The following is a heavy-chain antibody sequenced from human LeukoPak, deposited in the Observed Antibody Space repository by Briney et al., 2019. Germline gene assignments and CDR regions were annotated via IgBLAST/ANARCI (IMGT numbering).Heavy chain of an antibody. D-gene: IGHD2-21*01. CDR1: GFTFSSYW. Sequence: PGGSLRLSCAASGFTFSSYWMNWVRQAPGKGLEWVANIKPDGGETYYVDSVKGRFTISRDNAKNSLYLQMNSLRAEDTAVYYCARDTLQNFDLWGRGTLVTVSS. CDR2: IKPDGGET. J-gene: IGHJ2*01. V-gene: IGHV3-7*01. CDR3: ARDTLQNFDL.